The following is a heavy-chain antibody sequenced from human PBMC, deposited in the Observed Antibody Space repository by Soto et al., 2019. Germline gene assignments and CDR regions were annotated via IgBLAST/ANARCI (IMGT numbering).Heavy chain of an antibody. Sequence: GASVKASCKASGCTFSSQAISWVRQAPGQGLQWMGGIIPISGTANYAQKFQGRVRITADESTSTAYMELSSLRFEDTAVYYCTTAPRRDFWSRAHYGMHVSDQGTTITFSS. D-gene: IGHD3-3*01. CDR2: IIPISGTA. CDR3: TTAPRRDFWSRAHYGMHV. V-gene: IGHV1-69*13. CDR1: GCTFSSQA. J-gene: IGHJ6*02.